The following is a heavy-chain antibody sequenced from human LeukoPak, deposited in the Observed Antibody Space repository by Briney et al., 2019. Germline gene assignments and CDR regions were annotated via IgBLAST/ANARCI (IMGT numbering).Heavy chain of an antibody. D-gene: IGHD1-26*01. Sequence: GGSLRLSCAASGFTFSSYSMNWVRQAPGKGLEWVSSISSSSSYIYYADSVKGRFTISRDNAKNSLYLQMNSLRAEDTAVYYCARDLDPESGSPAWFDPWGQGTLVTVSS. CDR2: ISSSSSYI. J-gene: IGHJ5*02. CDR1: GFTFSSYS. V-gene: IGHV3-21*01. CDR3: ARDLDPESGSPAWFDP.